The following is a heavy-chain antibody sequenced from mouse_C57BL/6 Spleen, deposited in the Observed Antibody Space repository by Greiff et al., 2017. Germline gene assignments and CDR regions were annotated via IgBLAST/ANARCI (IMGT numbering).Heavy chain of an antibody. D-gene: IGHD1-1*01. V-gene: IGHV1-64*01. CDR2: IHPNSGST. J-gene: IGHJ4*01. Sequence: QVQLQQPGAELVKPGASVKLSCKASGYTFTSYWMHWVKQRPGQGLEWIGMIHPNSGSTNYNEKFKSKATLTVDKSSSTAYMQLSSLTSEDSAVYYCARNYGSSLYYDMDYWGQGTSVTVSS. CDR3: ARNYGSSLYYDMDY. CDR1: GYTFTSYW.